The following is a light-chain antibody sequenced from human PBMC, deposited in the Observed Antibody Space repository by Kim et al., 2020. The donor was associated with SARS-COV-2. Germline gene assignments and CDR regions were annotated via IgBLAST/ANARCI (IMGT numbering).Light chain of an antibody. CDR2: DAS. Sequence: EFVLTQSPASLSLSPGERATLSCRASQSVSSYLAWYQQKPGQPPRLLIYDASYRATGIPARFSGSGSGTDFTLTISSLEPEDFAVYYCQQRSNWPLTFGGGTKVDIK. CDR3: QQRSNWPLT. J-gene: IGKJ4*01. V-gene: IGKV3-11*01. CDR1: QSVSSY.